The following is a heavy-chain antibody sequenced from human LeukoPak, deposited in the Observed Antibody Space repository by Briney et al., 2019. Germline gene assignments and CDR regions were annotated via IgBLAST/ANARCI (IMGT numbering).Heavy chain of an antibody. V-gene: IGHV3-53*05. D-gene: IGHD3-9*01. Sequence: GGSLRLSCPVSGLSVSSSYMTWVRQAPGKGLEWVSPIYSAGTTYYADSVKGRFTISRDNSKNTLYLQMNSLRAEDTAVYYCARDDAYYDILTGYNETFDYWGQGTLVTVSS. J-gene: IGHJ4*02. CDR3: ARDDAYYDILTGYNETFDY. CDR2: IYSAGTT. CDR1: GLSVSSSY.